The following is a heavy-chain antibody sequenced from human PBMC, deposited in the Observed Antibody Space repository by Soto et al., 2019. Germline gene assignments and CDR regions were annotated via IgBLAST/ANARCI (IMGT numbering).Heavy chain of an antibody. CDR1: GGTFSSYA. CDR3: ASHGRQLVDYYYGMDV. CDR2: IIPIFGTA. D-gene: IGHD6-6*01. V-gene: IGHV1-69*12. Sequence: QVQLVQSGAEVKKPGSSVKVSCKASGGTFSSYAISWVRQAPGQGLEWMGGIIPIFGTANYAQKFQGRVTITADEFTSTAYMELSILRSEDTAVYYCASHGRQLVDYYYGMDVWGQGTTVTVSS. J-gene: IGHJ6*02.